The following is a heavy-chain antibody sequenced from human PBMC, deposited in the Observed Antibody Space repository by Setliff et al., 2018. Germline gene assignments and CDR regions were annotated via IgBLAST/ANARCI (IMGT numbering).Heavy chain of an antibody. CDR1: EYSFTGYY. Sequence: SVKVSCKASEYSFTGYYVHWVRQAPGQGLEWMGGLITNFGTTNYAQNFQGRVSITTDESTTTAYMELSSLRSEDTAVYYCARGGNYYDTSGLFDNWGQGTLVTVSS. V-gene: IGHV1-69*05. CDR3: ARGGNYYDTSGLFDN. CDR2: LITNFGTT. D-gene: IGHD3-22*01. J-gene: IGHJ4*02.